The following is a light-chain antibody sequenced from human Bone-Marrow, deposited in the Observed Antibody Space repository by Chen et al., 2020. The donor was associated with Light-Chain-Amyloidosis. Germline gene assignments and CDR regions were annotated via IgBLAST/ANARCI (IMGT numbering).Light chain of an antibody. Sequence: EIVMKQSPATLSVSPGERATLSCRASQSVSSNLAWYQQKPGQAPRLLIYGASTRATGIPARISGSGSGTEFTLTISSLQSEDSAVYYCQQYDNWPPYTFGQGTKLEIK. CDR3: QQYDNWPPYT. CDR2: GAS. CDR1: QSVSSN. J-gene: IGKJ2*01. V-gene: IGKV3-15*01.